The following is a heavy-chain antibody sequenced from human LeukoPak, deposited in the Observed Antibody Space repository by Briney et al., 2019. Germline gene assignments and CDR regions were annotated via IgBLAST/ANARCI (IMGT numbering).Heavy chain of an antibody. V-gene: IGHV3-30*02. CDR1: GFTFSSYG. Sequence: GGSLRLSCAASGFTFSSYGMHWVRQAPGKGLEWVAFIRYDGSNKYYADSVKGRFTISRDNSKNTLYLQMNSLRAEETVVYYWPDRQNVAVAGTLNWFAPSGPGNLVTVSS. J-gene: IGHJ5*02. CDR3: PDRQNVAVAGTLNWFAP. CDR2: IRYDGSNK. D-gene: IGHD6-19*01.